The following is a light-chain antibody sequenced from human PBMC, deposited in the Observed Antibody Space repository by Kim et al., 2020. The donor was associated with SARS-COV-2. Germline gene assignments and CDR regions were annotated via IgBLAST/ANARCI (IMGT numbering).Light chain of an antibody. Sequence: SASVGDRVTITCRASQSISSYLNWYQQKPGKAPKLLIYAASSLQSGVPSRFSGSGSGTDFTPTISSLQPEDFATYYCQQSYSMPRSFGQGTKLEI. CDR3: QQSYSMPRS. CDR1: QSISSY. V-gene: IGKV1-39*01. CDR2: AAS. J-gene: IGKJ2*03.